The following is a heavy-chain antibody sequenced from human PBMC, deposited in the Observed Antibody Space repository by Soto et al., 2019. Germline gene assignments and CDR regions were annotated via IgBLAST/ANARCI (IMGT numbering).Heavy chain of an antibody. CDR2: LNHDGSSR. D-gene: IGHD6-13*01. J-gene: IGHJ4*02. CDR1: GFTFSTHW. CDR3: TSDILAAGVDY. Sequence: EVQLVESGGGLVQPGGSLRLYCAASGFTFSTHWMHWVRQVPGKGLMWVSRLNHDGSSREYADSVKGRFTISRDNAKNTLYLQMNSLRAEDTAVYFCTSDILAAGVDYWGQGTPVTVSS. V-gene: IGHV3-74*03.